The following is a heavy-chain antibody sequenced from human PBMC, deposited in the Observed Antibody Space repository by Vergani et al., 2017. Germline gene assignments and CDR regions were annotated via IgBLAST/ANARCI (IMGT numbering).Heavy chain of an antibody. V-gene: IGHV3-73*01. Sequence: EVQLVESGGGLVQPGGSLKLSCAASGFTFSGSAMHWVRQASGKGLEWVGRIRSKANSYATAYAASVKGRFTISRDDSKSTAYLQMNSLKTEDTAVYYCQRGLERHQPRDYWGQGTLVTVSS. D-gene: IGHD1-1*01. CDR3: QRGLERHQPRDY. CDR1: GFTFSGSA. J-gene: IGHJ4*02. CDR2: IRSKANSYAT.